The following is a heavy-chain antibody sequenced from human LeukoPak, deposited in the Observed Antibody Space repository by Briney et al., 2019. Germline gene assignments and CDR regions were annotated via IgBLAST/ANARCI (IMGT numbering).Heavy chain of an antibody. CDR3: AKALGPYYDILTGYHDAFDI. Sequence: GGSLRLSCAASGFTFSSYGMHWVRQAPGKGRGWVGVISYDGSNKYYADSVKGRFTISRDNSKNTLYLQMNSLRAEDTAVYYCAKALGPYYDILTGYHDAFDIWGQGTMVTVSS. CDR2: ISYDGSNK. V-gene: IGHV3-30*18. J-gene: IGHJ3*02. D-gene: IGHD3-9*01. CDR1: GFTFSSYG.